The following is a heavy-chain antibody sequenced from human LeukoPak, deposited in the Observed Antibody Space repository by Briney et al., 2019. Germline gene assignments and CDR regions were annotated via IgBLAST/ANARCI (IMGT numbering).Heavy chain of an antibody. V-gene: IGHV3-30*18. CDR1: GFTFSSYG. CDR3: AKDPKIQLWLSYYGMDV. Sequence: GRSLRLSCAASGFTFSSYGMHWVRQAPGKGLEWVAVISYDGSNKYYADSVKGRFTISRDNSKNTPYLQMNSLRAEDTAVYYCAKDPKIQLWLSYYGMDVWGQGTTVTVSS. J-gene: IGHJ6*02. D-gene: IGHD5-18*01. CDR2: ISYDGSNK.